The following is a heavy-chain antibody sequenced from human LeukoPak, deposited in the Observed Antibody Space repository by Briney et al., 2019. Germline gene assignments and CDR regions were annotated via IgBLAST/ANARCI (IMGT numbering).Heavy chain of an antibody. Sequence: PGGSLRLSCAASGFTCISYAVSWVRQAPGKGLEWVSAISGSGGSTYYADSVKGRFTIAIDNSKNTLYLQMNSLRAEDTAVYYCASQIGTTGYYYYYIDVWEKGTTVTVSS. CDR1: GFTCISYA. J-gene: IGHJ6*03. CDR2: ISGSGGST. CDR3: ASQIGTTGYYYYYIDV. V-gene: IGHV3-23*01. D-gene: IGHD1-7*01.